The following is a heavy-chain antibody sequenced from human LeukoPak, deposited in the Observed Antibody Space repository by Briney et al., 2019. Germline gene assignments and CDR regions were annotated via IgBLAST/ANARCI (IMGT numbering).Heavy chain of an antibody. CDR2: IIPIFGTA. D-gene: IGHD1-26*01. V-gene: IGHV1-69*13. CDR3: ARASGGSYYSVHFDY. J-gene: IGHJ4*02. Sequence: GASVKVSCKASGGTFSSYAISWVRQAPGKGLEWMGGIIPIFGTANYAQKFQGRVTITADESTSTAYMELSSLRSEDTDVYYCARASGGSYYSVHFDYWGQGTLVTVSS. CDR1: GGTFSSYA.